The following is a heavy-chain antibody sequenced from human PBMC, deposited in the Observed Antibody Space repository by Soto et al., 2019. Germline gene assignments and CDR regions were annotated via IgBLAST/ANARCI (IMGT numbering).Heavy chain of an antibody. CDR3: ARDGSSGWQSPRRNWFDP. V-gene: IGHV3-30-3*01. CDR2: ISYDGSNK. J-gene: IGHJ5*02. D-gene: IGHD6-19*01. Sequence: PGGSLRLSCAASGFTFSSYAMHWVRQAPGKGLEWVAVISYDGSNKYYADSVKGRFTISRDNSKNTLYLQMNSLRAEDTAVYYCARDGSSGWQSPRRNWFDPWGQGTLVTVSS. CDR1: GFTFSSYA.